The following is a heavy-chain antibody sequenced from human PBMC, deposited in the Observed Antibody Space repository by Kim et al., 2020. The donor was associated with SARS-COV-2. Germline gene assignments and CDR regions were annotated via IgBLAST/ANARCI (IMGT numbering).Heavy chain of an antibody. Sequence: GGSLRLSCAASGFIFTTYWMSWVRQAPGKGLEWVANINEYGSEKNYVYSVKGRFTISRDNATNSVYLQMNSLIAEDTAVYYCARGGWRIPDYSCQVTLV. J-gene: IGHJ4*02. CDR1: GFIFTTYW. V-gene: IGHV3-7*03. D-gene: IGHD2-21*01. CDR2: INEYGSEK. CDR3: ARGGWRIPDY.